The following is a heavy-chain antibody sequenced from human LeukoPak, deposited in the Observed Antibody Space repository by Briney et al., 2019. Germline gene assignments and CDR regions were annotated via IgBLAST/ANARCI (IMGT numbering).Heavy chain of an antibody. CDR2: IYPGDSDT. D-gene: IGHD2-21*02. Sequence: GESLKISCKGSGYSFSSYWIGWVRQMPGKGLEWMGMIYPGDSDTRYSPSFQGQVTISADKSISTAYLQWSSLKASDTAMYYCARRAYCGGDCYLDYRGQGTLVTVSS. CDR1: GYSFSSYW. CDR3: ARRAYCGGDCYLDY. J-gene: IGHJ4*02. V-gene: IGHV5-51*01.